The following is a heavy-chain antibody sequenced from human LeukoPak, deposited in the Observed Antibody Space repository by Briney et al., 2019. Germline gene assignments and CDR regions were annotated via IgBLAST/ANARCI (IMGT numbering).Heavy chain of an antibody. V-gene: IGHV3-49*04. CDR1: GFTFGDYA. J-gene: IGHJ4*02. CDR3: TRDQTPYY. CDR2: IRSTVYGGTP. Sequence: GGSLRLSCTASGFTFGDYAMTWVRQAPGKGLEWVGFIRSTVYGGTPEYAASVKGRFTISRDDSKGIAYLQMNSLKTEDTAVYYCTRDQTPYYWGQGTLVTVSS.